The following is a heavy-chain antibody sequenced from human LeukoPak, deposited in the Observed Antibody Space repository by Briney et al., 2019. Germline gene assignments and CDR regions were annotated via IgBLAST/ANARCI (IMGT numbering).Heavy chain of an antibody. Sequence: SETLSLTCAVYGESMIGHYWTWIRQPPGKRLEWIGEIHHSGGTNSNPSLKNRLTMSIDMSKNQFSLKLKSVTAADTAVYYSARATASGSGRAYDHWAQGNLVPVSS. CDR3: ARATASGSGRAYDH. CDR1: GESMIGHY. CDR2: IHHSGGT. V-gene: IGHV4-34*01. J-gene: IGHJ4*02. D-gene: IGHD3-10*01.